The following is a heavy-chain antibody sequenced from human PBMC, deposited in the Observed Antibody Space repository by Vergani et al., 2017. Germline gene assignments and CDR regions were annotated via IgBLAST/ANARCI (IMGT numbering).Heavy chain of an antibody. V-gene: IGHV4-34*01. CDR3: ARGDCSSTSCYLNWFDP. J-gene: IGHJ5*02. D-gene: IGHD2-2*01. Sequence: QVQLQQWGAGLLKPSETLSLTCAVYGGSFSGYYWSWIRQPPGKGLEWIGEINHSGSTNYNPSLKSRVTISVDTSKNQFSLKLSSVTAADTAVYYCARGDCSSTSCYLNWFDPWGQGTLVTVSS. CDR1: GGSFSGYY. CDR2: INHSGST.